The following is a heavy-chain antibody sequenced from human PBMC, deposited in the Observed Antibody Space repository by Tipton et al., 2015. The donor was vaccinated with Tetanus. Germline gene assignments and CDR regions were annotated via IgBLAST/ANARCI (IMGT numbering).Heavy chain of an antibody. J-gene: IGHJ5*02. D-gene: IGHD2-2*01. Sequence: TLSLTCTVSGGPISSSSYYWGWIRQPPGKGLEWIGSIYYSGSTYYNPSLKSRVTISVDTSKNQFSLKLSSVTAADTAVYYCARQGDIVVVPALNWFDPWGQGTLVTVSS. CDR1: GGPISSSSYY. CDR2: IYYSGST. V-gene: IGHV4-39*01. CDR3: ARQGDIVVVPALNWFDP.